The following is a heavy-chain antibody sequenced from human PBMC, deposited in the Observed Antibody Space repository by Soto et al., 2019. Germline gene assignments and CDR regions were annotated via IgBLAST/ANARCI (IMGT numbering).Heavy chain of an antibody. D-gene: IGHD6-13*01. CDR3: SRDQGSHPGD. Sequence: QVQLQESGPGLVRPSGTVSLTCAVSGVSIRRDNWWSWVRQPPGKALEWIGEIHHSGGTNYNPSLKGRVTMSVVPSKDLFSLTLNSVTAADAAFYYCSRDQGSHPGDWGQGTLVSVSS. J-gene: IGHJ4*02. CDR1: GVSIRRDNW. CDR2: IHHSGGT. V-gene: IGHV4-4*02.